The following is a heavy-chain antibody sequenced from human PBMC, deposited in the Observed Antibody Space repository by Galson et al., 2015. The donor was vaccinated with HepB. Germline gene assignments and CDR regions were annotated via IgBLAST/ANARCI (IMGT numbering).Heavy chain of an antibody. CDR3: AKALQLWGYYFDY. CDR2: ISGSGGST. J-gene: IGHJ4*02. CDR1: GFTFSSYA. D-gene: IGHD5-18*01. V-gene: IGHV3-23*01. Sequence: SLRLSCAASGFTFSSYAMSWVRQAPGKGLEWVSAISGSGGSTYYADSVKGRFTISRDNSKNTLYLQMNSLRAEDTAVYYCAKALQLWGYYFDYWGQGTLVTVSS.